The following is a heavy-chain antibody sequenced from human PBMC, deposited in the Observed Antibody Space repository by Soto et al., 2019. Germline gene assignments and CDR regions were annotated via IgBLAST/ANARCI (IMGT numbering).Heavy chain of an antibody. CDR2: IYAGDSET. J-gene: IGHJ3*02. CDR1: GYTFKSYW. Sequence: GESLKLSCKASGYTFKSYWIAWVRQMPGKGLEWVWIIYAGDSETKYRPSLQGQVTISSDKSINTVFLQWSSLKASDTATYYCARHRVDIGLVRNAFDTWGQGTMVTVSS. D-gene: IGHD3-10*01. V-gene: IGHV5-51*01. CDR3: ARHRVDIGLVRNAFDT.